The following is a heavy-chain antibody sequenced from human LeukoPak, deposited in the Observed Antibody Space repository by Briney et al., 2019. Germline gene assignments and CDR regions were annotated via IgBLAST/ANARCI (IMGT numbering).Heavy chain of an antibody. V-gene: IGHV3-23*01. Sequence: GSLRLSCAASGFTFSSYAMSWVRQAPGKGLEWASAISGSGGSTYYADSVKGRFTISRDNSKNTLYLQMNSLRAEDTAVYYCAKDFGRYCSGGSCFPPDAFDIWGQGTMVTVSS. CDR2: ISGSGGST. D-gene: IGHD2-15*01. CDR3: AKDFGRYCSGGSCFPPDAFDI. CDR1: GFTFSSYA. J-gene: IGHJ3*02.